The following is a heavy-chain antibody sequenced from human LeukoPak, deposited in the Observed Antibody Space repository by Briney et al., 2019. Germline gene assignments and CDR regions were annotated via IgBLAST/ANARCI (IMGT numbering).Heavy chain of an antibody. V-gene: IGHV4-59*06. J-gene: IGHJ3*02. CDR3: ARSWKYYDFWSGYYWTDDAFDI. Sequence: SETLSLTCTVSGGSISSYYWSWIRQPPGKGLEWIGYIYYSGSTYYNPSLKSRVTISVDTSKNQFSLKLSSVTAADTAVYYCARSWKYYDFWSGYYWTDDAFDIWGQGTMVTVSS. CDR2: IYYSGST. D-gene: IGHD3-3*01. CDR1: GGSISSYY.